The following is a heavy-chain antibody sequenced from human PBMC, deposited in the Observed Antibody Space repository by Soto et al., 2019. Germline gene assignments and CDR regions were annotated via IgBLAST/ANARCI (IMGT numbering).Heavy chain of an antibody. D-gene: IGHD3-10*01. CDR1: GYMFTGYN. J-gene: IGHJ6*02. CDR2: INPNSGGT. V-gene: IGHV1-2*02. CDR3: AREVTMVRGARVYGMDV. Sequence: GASVKVSCKASGYMFTGYNMHWVRQAPGQGLEWMGWINPNSGGTNYAQKFQGRVTMTRDLPSSTVYMELSRLRSDDTAVYYCAREVTMVRGARVYGMDVWGQGTTVTVSS.